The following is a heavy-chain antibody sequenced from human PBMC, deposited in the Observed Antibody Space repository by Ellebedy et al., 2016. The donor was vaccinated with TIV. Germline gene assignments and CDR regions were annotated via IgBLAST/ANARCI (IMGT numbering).Heavy chain of an antibody. CDR2: IYSGGST. CDR3: ARRPNYYGMDV. V-gene: IGHV3-53*01. CDR1: GFSFDDYA. Sequence: GESLKISCAASGFSFDDYAMRWVRQAPGKGLEWVSVIYSGGSTYYADSVKGRFTISRDNSKNTLYLQMNSLRAEDTAVYYCARRPNYYGMDVWGQGTTVTVSS. J-gene: IGHJ6*02. D-gene: IGHD6-6*01.